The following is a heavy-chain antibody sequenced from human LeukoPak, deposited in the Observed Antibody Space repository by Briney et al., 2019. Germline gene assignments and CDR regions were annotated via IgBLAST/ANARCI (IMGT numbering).Heavy chain of an antibody. D-gene: IGHD3-10*01. J-gene: IGHJ6*03. CDR2: MYYSGST. CDR3: ARDGLLWFGPRYYMDV. Sequence: PSETLSLTCTVSGGSISSINYYWGWIRRPPGKGLEWIVSMYYSGSTYYNPSLKSRVTISEDTSKNQFSLKLSSVTAADTAVYYCARDGLLWFGPRYYMDVWGKGTTVTVSS. CDR1: GGSISSINYY. V-gene: IGHV4-39*07.